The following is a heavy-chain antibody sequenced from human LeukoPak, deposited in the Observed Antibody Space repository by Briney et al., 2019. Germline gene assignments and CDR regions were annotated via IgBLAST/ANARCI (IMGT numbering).Heavy chain of an antibody. J-gene: IGHJ4*02. CDR1: GYSFTSYW. CDR2: IYPGDSDT. CDR3: ARQGYDSSGYTTTYGGYFDY. D-gene: IGHD3-22*01. Sequence: GESLKIYCKGSGYSFTSYWIGWVRQMPGKGLEWMGIIYPGDSDTRYSPSFQGQVTISADKSISTAYLQWSSLKASDTAMYYCARQGYDSSGYTTTYGGYFDYWGQGTLVTVSS. V-gene: IGHV5-51*01.